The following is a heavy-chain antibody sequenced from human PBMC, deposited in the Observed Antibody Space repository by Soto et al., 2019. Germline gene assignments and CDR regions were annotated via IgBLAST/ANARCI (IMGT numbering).Heavy chain of an antibody. V-gene: IGHV1-69*13. D-gene: IGHD1-26*01. CDR2: IIPIFGTA. CDR1: GGTFSSYA. CDR3: ARQLPPRTGIWKKVGATINYFDY. Sequence: ASVKVSCQASGGTFSSYAISWVRQAPGQGLEWMGGIIPIFGTANYAQKFQGRVTITADESTSTAYMELSSLRSEDTAVYYCARQLPPRTGIWKKVGATINYFDYWGQGTLVTVSS. J-gene: IGHJ4*02.